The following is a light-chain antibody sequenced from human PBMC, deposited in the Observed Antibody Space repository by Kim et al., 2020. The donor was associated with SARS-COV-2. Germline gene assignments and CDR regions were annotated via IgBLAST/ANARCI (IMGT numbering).Light chain of an antibody. Sequence: SYELTQPPSVSVAPGKTAKITCGENNIGSKSVHWYQQKPGQAPVLVIYYDSDRPSGIPERFSGSNSGTTATLTISRVEAGDEADFYCQVWDSSSDHVIFGGGTQLTVL. CDR1: NIGSKS. CDR3: QVWDSSSDHVI. J-gene: IGLJ2*01. CDR2: YDS. V-gene: IGLV3-21*04.